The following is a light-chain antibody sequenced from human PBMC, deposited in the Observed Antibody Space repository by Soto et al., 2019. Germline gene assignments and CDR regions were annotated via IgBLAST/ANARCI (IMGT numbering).Light chain of an antibody. J-gene: IGLJ1*01. Sequence: SVLTQPASVSGSPGQSITISCTGTSSDVGGYNYVSWYQQHPGKAPKLMIYEVSNRPSGVSNRFSGSKSGNTASLTISGLQAEDEADYSCSSYASSSTLVFGTGPKITVL. CDR2: EVS. CDR1: SSDVGGYNY. V-gene: IGLV2-14*01. CDR3: SSYASSSTLV.